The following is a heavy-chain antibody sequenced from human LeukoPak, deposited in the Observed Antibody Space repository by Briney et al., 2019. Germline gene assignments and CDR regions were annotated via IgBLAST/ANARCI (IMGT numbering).Heavy chain of an antibody. D-gene: IGHD1-26*01. CDR3: ARGGWELPEGSLDN. CDR1: GGPFSGYY. J-gene: IGHJ4*02. Sequence: SETLSLTCAVYGGPFSGYYWSWIRQPPGKGLEWIGEINYSGNTNYNPSLKSRVTISIDTSKIQFSLKLSSVTAADTAVYYCARGGWELPEGSLDNWGQGTLVTVSS. CDR2: INYSGNT. V-gene: IGHV4-34*01.